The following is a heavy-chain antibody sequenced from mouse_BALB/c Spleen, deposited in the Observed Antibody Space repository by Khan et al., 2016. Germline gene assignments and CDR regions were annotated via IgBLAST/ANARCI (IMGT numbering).Heavy chain of an antibody. CDR2: ISSGGSVI. V-gene: IGHV5-17*02. CDR1: GFTFSSFG. CDR3: GKGDN. J-gene: IGHJ2*01. Sequence: EVELVESGGGLVQPGGSRKLSCAASGFTFSSFGMHWVRQAPEKGLEWVAFISSGGSVIYYADTVNGRFIISRDTLKQTLFLQMTRLRSEDTGMYYCGKGDNWGKGTTLTVSS.